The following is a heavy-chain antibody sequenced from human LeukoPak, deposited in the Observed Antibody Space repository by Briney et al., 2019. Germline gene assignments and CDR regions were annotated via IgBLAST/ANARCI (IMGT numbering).Heavy chain of an antibody. CDR3: ARESYGDYYIDY. V-gene: IGHV3-30*02. CDR2: IQNDASTE. Sequence: GGSLRLSCAASGFIFSHYGMHWVRQAPGKGLEWVAVIQNDASTENFADSVKGRFTISRDQSKNTLYLQMNSLRAEDTALYYCARESYGDYYIDYWGQGTLVTVSS. CDR1: GFIFSHYG. D-gene: IGHD4-17*01. J-gene: IGHJ4*02.